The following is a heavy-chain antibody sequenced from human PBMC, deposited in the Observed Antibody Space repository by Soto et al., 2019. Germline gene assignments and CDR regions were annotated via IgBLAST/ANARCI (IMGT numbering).Heavy chain of an antibody. CDR1: GGSISSGGYY. J-gene: IGHJ4*02. Sequence: PSETLSLTCTVSGGSISSGGYYWSWIRQHPGKGLEWIGYIYYSGSTYYNPSLKSRVTISVDTSKNQFSLKLSSVTAADTAVYYCAREAPRGYSYGTLDYWGQGTLVTVSS. D-gene: IGHD5-18*01. CDR2: IYYSGST. V-gene: IGHV4-31*03. CDR3: AREAPRGYSYGTLDY.